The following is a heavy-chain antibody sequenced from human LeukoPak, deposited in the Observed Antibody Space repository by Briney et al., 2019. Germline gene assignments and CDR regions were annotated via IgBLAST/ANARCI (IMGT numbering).Heavy chain of an antibody. D-gene: IGHD2-2*01. CDR3: AREQSVVPAANNWFDP. Sequence: ASVKASCKASGYTFTSYYMHWVRQAPGQGLKWMGIINPSGGSTSYAQKFQGRVTMTRDTSTSTVYMELSSLRSEDTAVYYCAREQSVVPAANNWFDPWGQGTLVTVSS. CDR1: GYTFTSYY. CDR2: INPSGGST. V-gene: IGHV1-46*01. J-gene: IGHJ5*02.